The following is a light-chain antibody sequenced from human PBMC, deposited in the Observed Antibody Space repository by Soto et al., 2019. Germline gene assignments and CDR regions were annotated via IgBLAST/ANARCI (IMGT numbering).Light chain of an antibody. Sequence: DIVMTQSPLSLPVTPGEPASISCRSSQSLLHSNGYNYLDWYLQKPGQSPQLLIYLGSNRASGVPDRFSGSGSGTDFTLKISRVEAEDVLVYYCMQALQTPCTFRRGSKVDIK. CDR2: LGS. CDR1: QSLLHSNGYNY. V-gene: IGKV2-28*01. CDR3: MQALQTPCT. J-gene: IGKJ3*01.